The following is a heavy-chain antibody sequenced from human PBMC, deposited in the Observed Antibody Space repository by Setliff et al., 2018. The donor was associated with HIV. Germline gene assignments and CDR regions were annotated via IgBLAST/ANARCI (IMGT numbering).Heavy chain of an antibody. CDR2: ISNDGSNK. J-gene: IGHJ4*02. D-gene: IGHD1-26*01. V-gene: IGHV3-30*04. CDR1: GFVFTDHS. Sequence: GGSLRLSCAASGFVFTDHSSHWVRQAPGEGLEWVAVISNDGSNKYYADSVKGRFTISRDNSRNTLFLQMNNLRPEDTATYYCVRDPIEGSPDYFDYWGQGALVTVSS. CDR3: VRDPIEGSPDYFDY.